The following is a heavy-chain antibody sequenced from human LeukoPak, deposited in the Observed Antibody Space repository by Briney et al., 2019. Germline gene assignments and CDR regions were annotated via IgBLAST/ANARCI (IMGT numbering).Heavy chain of an antibody. CDR1: GFTFSSYA. Sequence: PGGSLTLSCAASGFTFSSYAMHWLRHAPGKALEWVADISHDGSNKYYADSVKGRFTISRDNSKNTLYLQMNSLRAEDTAVYYCARPRTVEMATQSQGYWGQGTLVTVSS. CDR2: ISHDGSNK. D-gene: IGHD5-24*01. V-gene: IGHV3-30*16. J-gene: IGHJ4*02. CDR3: ARPRTVEMATQSQGY.